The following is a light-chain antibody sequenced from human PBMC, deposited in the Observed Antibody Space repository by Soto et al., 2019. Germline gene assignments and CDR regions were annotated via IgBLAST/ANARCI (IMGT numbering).Light chain of an antibody. CDR2: RNT. V-gene: IGLV1-47*01. CDR1: SSNIGNNY. J-gene: IGLJ3*02. Sequence: QSVLTQPPSASGTPGQRVTISCSGSSSNIGNNYVYWYQHLPGTAPKLLIYRNTQRPSGVPDRFSGSKSGTSASLAISGLRSEDEADYYCAAWDDRLSAWVFGGGTKLTVL. CDR3: AAWDDRLSAWV.